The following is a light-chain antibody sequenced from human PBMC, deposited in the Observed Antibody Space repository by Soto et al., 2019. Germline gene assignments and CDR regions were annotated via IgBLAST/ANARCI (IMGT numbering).Light chain of an antibody. CDR3: QSYDSSLSGWV. CDR2: GNT. Sequence: QSVLTQPPSASGTPGQRVTISCSGTTSNIGRSTVSWYQQFPGAAPKLLIYGNTQRPLGVPVRFSGSKSDTSASLAISGLQAEDEADYYCQSYDSSLSGWVFGGGTKVTVL. J-gene: IGLJ3*02. V-gene: IGLV1-44*01. CDR1: TSNIGRST.